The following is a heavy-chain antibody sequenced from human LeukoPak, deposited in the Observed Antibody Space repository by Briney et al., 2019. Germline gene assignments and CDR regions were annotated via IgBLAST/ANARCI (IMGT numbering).Heavy chain of an antibody. V-gene: IGHV1-69*05. CDR1: GGTFSSYA. D-gene: IGHD3-3*01. Sequence: SVKVSCKASGGTFSSYAISWVRQAPGQGLEWMGGIIPIFGTANYAQKFQGSVTITTDESTSTAYMELSSLRSEDTAVYYCARGYYDFWSGYSSGGIWGQGTLVTVSS. J-gene: IGHJ4*02. CDR3: ARGYYDFWSGYSSGGI. CDR2: IIPIFGTA.